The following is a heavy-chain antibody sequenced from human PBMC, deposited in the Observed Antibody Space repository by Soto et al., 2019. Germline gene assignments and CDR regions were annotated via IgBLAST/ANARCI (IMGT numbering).Heavy chain of an antibody. J-gene: IGHJ6*02. CDR1: GFSLSTSGMR. D-gene: IGHD6-13*01. CDR3: ARTGITGDYGVDV. CDR2: IAWGDDK. Sequence: SGPTLVNPTQTLTLTCTFSGFSLSTSGMRVNWIRQPPGKALEWLARIAWGDDKFYSSSLKTRLTISKDTSKNQVVLTMTNMDPVDTATYYCARTGITGDYGVDVWGQGTTVTVSS. V-gene: IGHV2-70*04.